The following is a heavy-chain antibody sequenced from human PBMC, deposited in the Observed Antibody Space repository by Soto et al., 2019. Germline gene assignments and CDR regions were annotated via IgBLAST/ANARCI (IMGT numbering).Heavy chain of an antibody. D-gene: IGHD5-12*01. CDR2: IYYSGST. CDR1: GGSISSYY. Sequence: SETLSLTCTVSGGSISSYYWSWIRQPPGKGLEWIGYIYYSGSTNYNPSLKSRVTISVDTSKNQFSLKLSSVTAADTAVYYCARDRSGYSGYDLGWFDSWGQGTLVTVSS. J-gene: IGHJ5*01. CDR3: ARDRSGYSGYDLGWFDS. V-gene: IGHV4-59*01.